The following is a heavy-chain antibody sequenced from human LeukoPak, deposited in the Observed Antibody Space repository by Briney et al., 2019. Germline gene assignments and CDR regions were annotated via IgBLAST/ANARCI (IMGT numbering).Heavy chain of an antibody. CDR3: ARAGSGYRD. Sequence: KPSETLSLTCAVYGGSFSGYYWSWIRQPPGKGLEWIGEINHSGSTNYNPSLKSRVTISVDTSKNQFSLKLTSVTAADTAVYYCARAGSGYRDWGQGTLVTVPS. J-gene: IGHJ4*02. CDR2: INHSGST. V-gene: IGHV4-34*01. CDR1: GGSFSGYY. D-gene: IGHD6-19*01.